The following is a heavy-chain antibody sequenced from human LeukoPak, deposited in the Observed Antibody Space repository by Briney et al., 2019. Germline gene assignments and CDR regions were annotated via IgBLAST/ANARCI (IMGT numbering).Heavy chain of an antibody. J-gene: IGHJ4*02. CDR2: IYYTGTT. CDR3: ASGTTVTNFAY. CDR1: GGSTSSYY. D-gene: IGHD4-17*01. V-gene: IGHV4-59*12. Sequence: SETLSLTCTISGGSTSSYYWSWLRQPPGKGPEWIGYIYYTGTTNYNPSLKGRVTISIDMSKNQFLLKLTSVTAADTAVYYCASGTTVTNFAYWGQGTLVTVSS.